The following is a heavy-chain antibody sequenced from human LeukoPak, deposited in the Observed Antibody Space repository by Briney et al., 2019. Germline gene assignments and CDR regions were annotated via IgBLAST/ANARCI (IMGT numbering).Heavy chain of an antibody. Sequence: ASVKVSCKASGYTFTGYYMHWVRQAPGQGLEWMGWINPNSGGTNYAQKFQGWVTMTRDTSISTAYMELSRLRSDDTAVYYCARADGGILTGYYSYWGQGTLVTVSS. CDR2: INPNSGGT. D-gene: IGHD3-9*01. J-gene: IGHJ4*02. V-gene: IGHV1-2*04. CDR1: GYTFTGYY. CDR3: ARADGGILTGYYSY.